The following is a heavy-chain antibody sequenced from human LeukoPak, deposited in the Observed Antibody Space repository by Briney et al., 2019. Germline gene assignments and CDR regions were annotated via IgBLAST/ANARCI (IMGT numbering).Heavy chain of an antibody. Sequence: GGSLRLSCAASGFTFSSYAMSWVRQAPGKGLEWVSAISGSGGSTYYADSVKGPCTISRDNSKNTLYLQMNSLRAEDTAVYYCANFPSALDYWGQGTLVTVSS. CDR2: ISGSGGST. V-gene: IGHV3-23*01. CDR1: GFTFSSYA. CDR3: ANFPSALDY. J-gene: IGHJ4*02.